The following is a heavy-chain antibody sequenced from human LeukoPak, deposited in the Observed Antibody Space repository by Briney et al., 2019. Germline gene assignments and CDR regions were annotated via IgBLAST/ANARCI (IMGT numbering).Heavy chain of an antibody. CDR3: ARETVYYDSSGSSPLFDY. J-gene: IGHJ4*02. Sequence: PGGSLRLSCAASGFTFSDYYMSWIRQAPGKGLEWVSYISSSGSTIYYADSVKGRLTISRDNAKNSLYLQMNSLRAEDTAVYYCARETVYYDSSGSSPLFDYWGQGTLVTVSS. CDR1: GFTFSDYY. D-gene: IGHD3-22*01. CDR2: ISSSGSTI. V-gene: IGHV3-11*01.